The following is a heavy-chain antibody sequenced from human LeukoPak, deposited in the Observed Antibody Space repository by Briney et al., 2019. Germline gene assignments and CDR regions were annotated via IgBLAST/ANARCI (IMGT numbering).Heavy chain of an antibody. D-gene: IGHD4-17*01. J-gene: IGHJ3*02. V-gene: IGHV3-21*01. CDR1: GFTFSSYS. Sequence: GGSLRLSCAASGFTFSSYSMNWVRQAPGKGLEWVSSISSSSSYIYYADSVKGRFTISRDNAKNSLYLQMNSLRAEDTAVYYCARDIGNGDYVDAFDIWGQGTMATVSS. CDR2: ISSSSSYI. CDR3: ARDIGNGDYVDAFDI.